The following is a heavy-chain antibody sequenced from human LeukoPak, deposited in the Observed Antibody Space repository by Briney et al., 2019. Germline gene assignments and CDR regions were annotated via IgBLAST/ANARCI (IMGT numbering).Heavy chain of an antibody. CDR1: GGTFSSYA. J-gene: IGHJ4*02. Sequence: SVKVSCKASGGTFSSYAISWVRQAPGQGLEWMGGIIPIFGTANYAQKFQGRVTITADESTSTAYMELSSLRSEDTAVYYCARAPSGYYYDSSGISDYWGQGTLVTVSS. CDR3: ARAPSGYYYDSSGISDY. CDR2: IIPIFGTA. V-gene: IGHV1-69*13. D-gene: IGHD3-22*01.